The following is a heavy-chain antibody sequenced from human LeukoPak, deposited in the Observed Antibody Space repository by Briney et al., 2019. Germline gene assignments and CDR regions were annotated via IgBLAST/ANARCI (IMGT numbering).Heavy chain of an antibody. J-gene: IGHJ6*02. CDR2: IYYSGST. V-gene: IGHV4-31*03. CDR1: GGSISSGGYY. Sequence: SETLSLTCTVSGGSISSGGYYWSCIRQHPGKGLEWIGYIYYSGSTYYNPSLKSRVTISVDTSKNQFSLKLSSVTAADTAVYYCARDSAYYYGSGSYYETYYYYGMDVWGQGTTVTVSS. D-gene: IGHD3-10*01. CDR3: ARDSAYYYGSGSYYETYYYYGMDV.